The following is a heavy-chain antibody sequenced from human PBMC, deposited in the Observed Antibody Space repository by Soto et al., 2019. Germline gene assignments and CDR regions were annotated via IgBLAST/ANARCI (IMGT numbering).Heavy chain of an antibody. CDR3: ARGAARRPDYYYYGMDV. CDR2: MQPSTGRT. Sequence: ASVKVSCKASGYSFTSLDINWVRQTAGQGLEWMGWMQPSTGRTGYAQKFQGRVTMTRDTSINTAYMELTTLTSDDTAFYYCARGAARRPDYYYYGMDVWGQGTTVTVSS. CDR1: GYSFTSLD. J-gene: IGHJ6*02. D-gene: IGHD6-6*01. V-gene: IGHV1-8*01.